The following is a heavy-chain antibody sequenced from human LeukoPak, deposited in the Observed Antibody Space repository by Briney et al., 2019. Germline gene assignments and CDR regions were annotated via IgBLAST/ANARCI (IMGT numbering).Heavy chain of an antibody. J-gene: IGHJ4*02. CDR2: IYYSGST. D-gene: IGHD4-23*01. V-gene: IGHV4-59*01. CDR3: ARTRAYGGRPDY. CDR1: GGSISSYY. Sequence: SETLSLTCTVSGGSISSYYWSWFRQPPGKGLEWIGCIYYSGSTNYNPSLKSRVTIPVDTSKNQLSLKLSSVTAADTAVYYCARTRAYGGRPDYWGQGTLVTVSS.